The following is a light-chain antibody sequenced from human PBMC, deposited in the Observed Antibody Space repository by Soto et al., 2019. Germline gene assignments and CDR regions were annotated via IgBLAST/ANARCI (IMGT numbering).Light chain of an antibody. CDR3: QSSDTGLRGMV. V-gene: IGLV1-40*01. CDR1: SSNIGADYN. J-gene: IGLJ2*01. Sequence: QSVLTQPPSVSGAPGQRVTISCTGTSSNIGADYNVHWYRQVPGTAPKLLIYGNNDRPSGVPDRFSGSKSGPSASLAITGLQTEDEADYYCQSSDTGLRGMVFGGGTKLTVL. CDR2: GNN.